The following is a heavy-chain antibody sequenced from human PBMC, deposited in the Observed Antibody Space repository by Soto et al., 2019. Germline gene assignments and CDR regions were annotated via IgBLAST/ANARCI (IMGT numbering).Heavy chain of an antibody. CDR1: GYNFTNYG. CDR3: ARWDRSGRCYCGMDV. Sequence: QVQLMQSGAEVKKPGASVRVSCKASGYNFTNYGITWVRQAPGQGLEWMGWISPYYGNTNYAQNFRGRLTLTTATASASAYMELRSVRSDDTAVYYCARWDRSGRCYCGMDVWGQGTTVTVSS. J-gene: IGHJ6*02. V-gene: IGHV1-18*01. CDR2: ISPYYGNT. D-gene: IGHD3-22*01.